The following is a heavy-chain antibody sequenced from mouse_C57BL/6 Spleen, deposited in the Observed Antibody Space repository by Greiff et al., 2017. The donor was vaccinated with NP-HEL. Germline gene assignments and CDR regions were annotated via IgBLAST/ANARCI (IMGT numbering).Heavy chain of an antibody. D-gene: IGHD2-1*01. CDR1: GYTFTSYW. Sequence: QVQLQQPGAELVMPGASVKLSCKASGYTFTSYWMHWVKPRPGQGLEWIGEIDPSDSYTNYNQKFKGKSTLTVDKSSSTAYMQLSSLTSEDSAVCYCARQGNYDAMDYWGQGTSVTVSS. CDR2: IDPSDSYT. CDR3: ARQGNYDAMDY. J-gene: IGHJ4*01. V-gene: IGHV1-69*01.